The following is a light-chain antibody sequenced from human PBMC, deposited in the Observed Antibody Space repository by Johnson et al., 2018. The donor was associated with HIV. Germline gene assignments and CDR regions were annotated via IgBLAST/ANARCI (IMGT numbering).Light chain of an antibody. Sequence: QSVLTQPPSVSAAPGQKVTISCSGSSSNIGNNYVSWYQQLPVTAPKVLIHENNKRPSGIPDRFSGSKSGTSATLGITALQTGDEADYYCGTWDSSLSTYVFGTGTKVTVL. CDR1: SSNIGNNY. J-gene: IGLJ1*01. CDR2: ENN. V-gene: IGLV1-51*02. CDR3: GTWDSSLSTYV.